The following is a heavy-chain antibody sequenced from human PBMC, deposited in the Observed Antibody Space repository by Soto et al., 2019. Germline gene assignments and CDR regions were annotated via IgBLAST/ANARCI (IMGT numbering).Heavy chain of an antibody. J-gene: IGHJ4*02. V-gene: IGHV4-30-4*01. D-gene: IGHD6-13*01. CDR3: ARRAYSSRLGG. Sequence: PSETLSLTCNVSGGPINSPDYYWSWIRQSPGKGLEWIGYMNFNGSTNYNPSLRTPVTISVDTSKNQFSLKLSSVTAADTAVYYCARRAYSSRLGGWGQGTLVTVSS. CDR1: GGPINSPDYY. CDR2: MNFNGST.